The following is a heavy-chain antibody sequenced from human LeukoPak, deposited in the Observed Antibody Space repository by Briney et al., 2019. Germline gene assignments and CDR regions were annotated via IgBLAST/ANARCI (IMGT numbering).Heavy chain of an antibody. D-gene: IGHD3-22*01. V-gene: IGHV7-4-1*02. CDR2: INTNTGNP. CDR1: GYTFTSYA. CDR3: ARDQYYDSSGYPNWFDP. J-gene: IGHJ5*02. Sequence: EASVNVSCKASGYTFTSYAMNWVRQAPGQGLEWMGWINTNTGNPTYAQGFTGRFVFSLDTSVSTAYLQISSLKAEDTAVYYCARDQYYDSSGYPNWFDPWGQGTLVTVSS.